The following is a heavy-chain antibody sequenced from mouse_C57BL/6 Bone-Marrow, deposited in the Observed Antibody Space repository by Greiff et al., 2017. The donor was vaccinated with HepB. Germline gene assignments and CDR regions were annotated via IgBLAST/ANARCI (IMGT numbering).Heavy chain of an antibody. CDR1: GYTFTSYW. CDR3: HYYGSSLSGWYFDV. D-gene: IGHD1-1*01. CDR2: IYPGSGST. J-gene: IGHJ1*03. Sequence: QVQLQQPGAELVKPGASVKMSCKASGYTFTSYWITWVKQRPGQGLEWIGDIYPGSGSTNYNEKFKSKATLTVDTSSSTAYMQLSSLTSEDSAVYYCHYYGSSLSGWYFDVWGTGTTVTVSS. V-gene: IGHV1-55*01.